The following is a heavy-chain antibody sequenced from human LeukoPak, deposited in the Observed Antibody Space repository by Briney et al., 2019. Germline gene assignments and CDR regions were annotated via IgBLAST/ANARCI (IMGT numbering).Heavy chain of an antibody. Sequence: SETLSLTCAVYGGSFSGYYWSWIRQPPGKGLEWIGEINHSGSTNYNPSLKSRVTISVDTSKSQFSLKLSSVTAADTAVYYCARGYPTTIFGVAIAYYFDYWGQGTLVTVSS. CDR3: ARGYPTTIFGVAIAYYFDY. D-gene: IGHD3-3*01. CDR1: GGSFSGYY. J-gene: IGHJ4*02. CDR2: INHSGST. V-gene: IGHV4-34*01.